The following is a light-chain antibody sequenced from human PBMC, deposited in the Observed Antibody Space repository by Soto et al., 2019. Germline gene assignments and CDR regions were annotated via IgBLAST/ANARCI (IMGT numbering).Light chain of an antibody. J-gene: IGLJ1*01. CDR3: QTYDDSLISHYV. CDR1: RSNIGSTYD. CDR2: GHT. Sequence: QSVLTQPPSVSGDRGLRVTISCCGSRSNIGSTYDVQWYQPLPGTDPKLLIHGHTDRPSGVPDRFSGSKSGTSASLAITGLQADDEADYYCQTYDDSLISHYVFGTGTKDPVL. V-gene: IGLV1-40*01.